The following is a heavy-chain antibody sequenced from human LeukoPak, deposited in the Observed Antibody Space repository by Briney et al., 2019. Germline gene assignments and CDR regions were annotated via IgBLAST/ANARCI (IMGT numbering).Heavy chain of an antibody. D-gene: IGHD1-26*01. J-gene: IGHJ4*02. CDR1: GFTLADHA. Sequence: GQSLRLSCIASGFTLADHAMSWVRQAPGKGLEWVGFIRTKAYGETTEYAASVKGRFTILRDDSTNIAYLQMNGLKAEDTAVYYCGRHLLRSVGSTGLDFWGQGTLVTVAS. V-gene: IGHV3-49*04. CDR3: GRHLLRSVGSTGLDF. CDR2: IRTKAYGETT.